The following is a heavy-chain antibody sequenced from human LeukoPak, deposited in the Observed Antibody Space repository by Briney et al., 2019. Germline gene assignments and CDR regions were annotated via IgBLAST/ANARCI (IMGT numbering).Heavy chain of an antibody. J-gene: IGHJ4*02. Sequence: GGSLRLSCAASGFTFSSYAMHWVRQAPGKGLEWVAVIWFDGTNKYYADSVKGRFTISRDNSKNTLYLQMNSLRAEDTAVYYCARGWATTQYTYYFDYWGPGTLVTVSS. D-gene: IGHD5-12*01. CDR2: IWFDGTNK. V-gene: IGHV3-33*08. CDR3: ARGWATTQYTYYFDY. CDR1: GFTFSSYA.